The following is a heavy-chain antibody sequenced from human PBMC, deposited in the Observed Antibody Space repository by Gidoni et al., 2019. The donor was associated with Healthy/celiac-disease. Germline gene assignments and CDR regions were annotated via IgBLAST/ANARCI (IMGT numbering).Heavy chain of an antibody. J-gene: IGHJ4*02. Sequence: EVQLVESGGVVVQPGGSLRLSCAASGFTFDDYTMHWVRQAPGKGLEWVSLISWDGGSTYYADSVKGRFTISRDNSKNSLYLQMNSLRTEDTALYYCAKDFPHSSGWYGWDFDYWGQGTLVTVSS. V-gene: IGHV3-43*01. CDR3: AKDFPHSSGWYGWDFDY. CDR1: GFTFDDYT. CDR2: ISWDGGST. D-gene: IGHD6-19*01.